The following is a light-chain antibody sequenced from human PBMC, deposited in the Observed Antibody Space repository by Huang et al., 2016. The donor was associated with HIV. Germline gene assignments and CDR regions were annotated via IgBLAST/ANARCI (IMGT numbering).Light chain of an antibody. J-gene: IGKJ1*01. CDR1: RDISTF. Sequence: MTQSPPSLSASIGDRVTLTCRASRDISTFLAWYQQTPGKPPRLLIYAASILHSGVPSRFSGGGSGTNFTLTVSSLQPEDVANYYCQKYDSAPRTFGQGTKLEL. CDR3: QKYDSAPRT. CDR2: AAS. V-gene: IGKV1-27*01.